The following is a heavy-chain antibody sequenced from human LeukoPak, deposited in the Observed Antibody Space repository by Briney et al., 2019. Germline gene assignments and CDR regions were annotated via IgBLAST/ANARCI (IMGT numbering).Heavy chain of an antibody. CDR2: INEDGTTI. J-gene: IGHJ4*02. CDR1: GFTFSGYW. D-gene: IGHD3-10*01. V-gene: IGHV3-7*05. CDR3: ARWSYVSGTWFLDY. Sequence: PGGSLRLSCEASGFTFSGYWMSWVRQAPGRGLEWVADINEDGTTIYYVNSVKGRFTISRGNAKNSLSLQLNTLRAGDTAVYYCARWSYVSGTWFLDYWGQGTLVTVSS.